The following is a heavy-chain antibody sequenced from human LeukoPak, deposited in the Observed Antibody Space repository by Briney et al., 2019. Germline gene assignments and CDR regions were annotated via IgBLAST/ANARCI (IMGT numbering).Heavy chain of an antibody. CDR3: AKGPQAVAVPYNWFDP. J-gene: IGHJ5*02. Sequence: PGGSLRLSCAASGFTFDDYAMHWVRQAPGKGLEWVSGISWNSGSIGCADSVKGRFTISRDNAKNSLYLQMNSLRAGDTALYYCAKGPQAVAVPYNWFDPWGQGTLVTVSS. D-gene: IGHD6-19*01. V-gene: IGHV3-9*01. CDR2: ISWNSGSI. CDR1: GFTFDDYA.